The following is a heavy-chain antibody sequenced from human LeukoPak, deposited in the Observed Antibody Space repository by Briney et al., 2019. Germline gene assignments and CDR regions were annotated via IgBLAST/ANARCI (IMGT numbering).Heavy chain of an antibody. V-gene: IGHV3-74*01. J-gene: IGHJ4*02. Sequence: GGSLRLSCAASGFTFSSYWMHWVRQAPGKGLVWVSRINNDGSITNFADSAEGRFTISRDNAKNTLYLQMNSLRVEDTAVYYCVRANYFDYWGQGTLVTVSS. CDR2: INNDGSIT. CDR3: VRANYFDY. CDR1: GFTFSSYW.